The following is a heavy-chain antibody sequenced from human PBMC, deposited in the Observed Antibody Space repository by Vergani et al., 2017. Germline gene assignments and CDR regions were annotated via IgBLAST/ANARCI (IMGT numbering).Heavy chain of an antibody. CDR2: ISWNSGSI. CDR3: AKASKQQLAFDY. CDR1: GFTFDDYA. J-gene: IGHJ4*02. D-gene: IGHD6-13*01. V-gene: IGHV3-9*01. Sequence: EVQLVESGGGLVQTGRFLRLSCAASGFTFDDYAMHWVRQAPGKGLEWVSGISWNSGSIGYADSVKGRFTIARDNAKNSLYLQMNSLRAEDTALYYCAKASKQQLAFDYWGQGTLVTVSS.